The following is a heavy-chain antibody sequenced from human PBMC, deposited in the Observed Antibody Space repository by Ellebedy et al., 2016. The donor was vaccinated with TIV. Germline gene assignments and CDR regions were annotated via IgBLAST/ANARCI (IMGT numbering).Heavy chain of an antibody. Sequence: PGGSLRLSCAASGFTFSNYYMTWVRQAPGKGLEWVANIHQDGSDKHYVDSVKGRFTISRDNAKNSLYLQMNSLRADDTAVYYCATDRGYFTFDYWGQGSLITVSS. CDR2: IHQDGSDK. CDR3: ATDRGYFTFDY. D-gene: IGHD3-9*01. CDR1: GFTFSNYY. V-gene: IGHV3-7*03. J-gene: IGHJ4*02.